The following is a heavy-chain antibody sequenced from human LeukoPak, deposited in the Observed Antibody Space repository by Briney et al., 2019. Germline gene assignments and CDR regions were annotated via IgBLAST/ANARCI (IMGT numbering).Heavy chain of an antibody. CDR1: GFTVGTDF. CDR2: THVVSGE. V-gene: IGHV3-66*02. Sequence: GGSLRLSCAASGFTVGTDFMTWVRQAPGKGLVWVSMTHVVSGEFYADSVKGRFALSSDDSKNTLYLHMNSLRTEDTAVYYCANRGSWGQGTLVTVSS. CDR3: ANRGS. J-gene: IGHJ4*02.